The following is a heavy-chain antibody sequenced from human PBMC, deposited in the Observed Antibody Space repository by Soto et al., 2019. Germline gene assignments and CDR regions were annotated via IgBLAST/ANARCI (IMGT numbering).Heavy chain of an antibody. Sequence: ASVKVSCKASGYTFTGYYMHWVRQAPGQGLEWMGWINPNSGGTNYARKFQGRVTMTRDTSISTAYMELSRLRSDDTAVYYCARGRPHKGYCSGGRCYSGFYYYHGMDVWGQGTTVTVSS. V-gene: IGHV1-2*02. J-gene: IGHJ6*02. CDR2: INPNSGGT. CDR1: GYTFTGYY. CDR3: ARGRPHKGYCSGGRCYSGFYYYHGMDV. D-gene: IGHD2-15*01.